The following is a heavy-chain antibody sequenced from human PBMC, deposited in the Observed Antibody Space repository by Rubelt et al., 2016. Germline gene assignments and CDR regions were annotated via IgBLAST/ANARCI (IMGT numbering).Heavy chain of an antibody. V-gene: IGHV4-61*01. CDR3: ASMWIMVRGVTNWFDP. J-gene: IGHJ5*02. CDR1: GGSVSSGSYY. Sequence: QVQLQESGPGLVKPSETLSLTCTVSGGSVSSGSYYWSWIRQPPGKGLEWIGYISYSGSTNYNPSLKSRVTISVAPSKNQFSLKLSSVTAADTAVYYCASMWIMVRGVTNWFDPWGQGTLVTVSS. D-gene: IGHD3-10*01. CDR2: ISYSGST.